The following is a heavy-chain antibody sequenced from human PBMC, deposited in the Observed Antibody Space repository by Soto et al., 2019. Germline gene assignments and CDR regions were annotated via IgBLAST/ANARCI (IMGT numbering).Heavy chain of an antibody. Sequence: SVKVSCKASGGTFSSYAISWVRQAPGQGLEWMGGIIPIFGTANYAQKFQGRVTITADESTSTAYMELSSLRSEDTAVYYCARARGPYYDDSSGYYYVPCYWGQGTLVTVSS. CDR2: IIPIFGTA. D-gene: IGHD3-22*01. CDR1: GGTFSSYA. J-gene: IGHJ4*02. V-gene: IGHV1-69*13. CDR3: ARARGPYYDDSSGYYYVPCY.